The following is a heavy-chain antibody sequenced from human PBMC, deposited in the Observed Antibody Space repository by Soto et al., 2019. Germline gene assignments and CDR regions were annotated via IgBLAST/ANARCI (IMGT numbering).Heavy chain of an antibody. CDR3: ARSRQTGKNWFDP. D-gene: IGHD1-1*01. J-gene: IGHJ5*02. CDR2: IDPSGGST. Sequence: EASVKVSCKASGYTFTSYYMHWVRQAPGQGLEWMGIIDPSGGSTSYAQKFQGRVTMTRDTSISTAYMELSRLRSDDTAVYYCARSRQTGKNWFDPWGQGTLVTVSS. CDR1: GYTFTSYY. V-gene: IGHV1-46*01.